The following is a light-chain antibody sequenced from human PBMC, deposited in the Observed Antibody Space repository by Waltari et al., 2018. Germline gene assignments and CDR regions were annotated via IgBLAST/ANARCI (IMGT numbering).Light chain of an antibody. J-gene: IGLJ2*01. V-gene: IGLV2-11*01. CDR3: YSYACTNILGI. CDR2: DVT. Sequence: QLPPGKAPKYKIYDVTKRPSGVPGRFSGSKSGNTASLTFSVRQAEDEADDYCYSYACTNILGIFGGGTKLTVL.